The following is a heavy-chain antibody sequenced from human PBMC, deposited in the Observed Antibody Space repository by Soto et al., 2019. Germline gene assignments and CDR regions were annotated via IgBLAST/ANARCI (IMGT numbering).Heavy chain of an antibody. CDR3: AKVGISGTKYFEY. CDR1: GFAFSPYG. Sequence: GFAFSPYGMSWVRQAPGKGLEWVSSITSTGGTTYYADSVKGRFTISRDNSKNTLYLQMNSLRAEDTAVYYCAKVGISGTKYFEYWGQGTLVTVSS. V-gene: IGHV3-23*01. CDR2: ITSTGGTT. J-gene: IGHJ4*02. D-gene: IGHD1-20*01.